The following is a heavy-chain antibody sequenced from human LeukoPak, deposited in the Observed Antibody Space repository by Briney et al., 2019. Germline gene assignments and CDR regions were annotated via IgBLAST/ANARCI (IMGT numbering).Heavy chain of an antibody. J-gene: IGHJ4*02. D-gene: IGHD3-3*01. V-gene: IGHV1-2*02. CDR2: INPNSGGT. CDR1: GYTFTGYY. CDR3: ARDPEIFGVVITEGYFDY. Sequence: GASVKVSCKASGYTFTGYYMHWVRQAPGQGLEWMGWINPNSGGTNYIQKFQGRVTMTRDTSISTAYMELSRLRSDDTAVYYCARDPEIFGVVITEGYFDYWGQGTLVTVSS.